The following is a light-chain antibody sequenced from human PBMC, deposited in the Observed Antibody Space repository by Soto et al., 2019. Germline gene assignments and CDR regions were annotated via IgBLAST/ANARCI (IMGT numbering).Light chain of an antibody. CDR3: QQYGSSPFT. CDR1: QSVNNNY. V-gene: IGKV3-20*01. CDR2: GAS. J-gene: IGKJ3*01. Sequence: EIVLTPSPGTLALSPGERATLSCRASQSVNNNYLTWYQQKRGQAPRLLIHGASSRATGIPDRFSGSGSGTDFTLTISRLEPEDFAVYYCQQYGSSPFTFGPGTKVGIK.